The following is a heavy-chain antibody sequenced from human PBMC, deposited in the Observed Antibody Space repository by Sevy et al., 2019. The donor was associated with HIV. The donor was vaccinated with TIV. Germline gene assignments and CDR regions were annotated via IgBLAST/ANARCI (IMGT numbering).Heavy chain of an antibody. CDR1: GFTFSDYW. CDR2: INEDGSRL. CDR3: ARDRAYSALDY. J-gene: IGHJ4*02. Sequence: GGSLRLSCVASGFTFSDYWMTWVRQAPGKGLERIAFINEDGSRLGYVDSVRGRFTISRENTKNSLYLQMNSLRAEDTAVYFCARDRAYSALDYWGQGTLVTVSS. V-gene: IGHV3-7*01. D-gene: IGHD5-18*01.